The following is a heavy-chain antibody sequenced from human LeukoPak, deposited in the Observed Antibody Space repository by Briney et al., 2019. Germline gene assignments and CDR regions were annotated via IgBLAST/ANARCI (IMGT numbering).Heavy chain of an antibody. CDR3: ARDVGTTPTEGDY. CDR2: INHSGNT. CDR1: GGSFSGYY. V-gene: IGHV4-34*01. Sequence: SETLSLTCAVYGGSFSGYYWSWIRQPPGKGLEWIGEINHSGNTNYNPSLKSRVTISVDTSKNRFSLKLSSVTAADTAVYYCARDVGTTPTEGDYWGQGTLVTVSS. D-gene: IGHD1-26*01. J-gene: IGHJ4*02.